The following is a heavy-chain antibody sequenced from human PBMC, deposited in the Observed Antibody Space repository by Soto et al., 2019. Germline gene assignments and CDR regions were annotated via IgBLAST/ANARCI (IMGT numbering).Heavy chain of an antibody. CDR3: ARDPPKVD. V-gene: IGHV1-2*02. CDR1: GYIFTDYY. Sequence: ASVKVSCKASGYIFTDYYIHWVRQAPGQGLEWVGWINPVTGGTHSAQKFRGRVTMTSDTSITTAYMELISLRSDDTAIYYCARDPPKVDWGQGTLVTVSS. J-gene: IGHJ4*02. CDR2: INPVTGGT.